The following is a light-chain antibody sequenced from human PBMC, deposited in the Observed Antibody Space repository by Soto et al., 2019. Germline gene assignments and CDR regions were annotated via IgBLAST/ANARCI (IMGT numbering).Light chain of an antibody. CDR2: EVS. Sequence: QSALTQPASVSGSPGQSITISCTGTSSDVGSFNLVSWYQHHPGKAPKLMIYEVSKRPSGVSNRFSGSKSGNTASLTISGLQAEDEADYSCCSYAGSSTWVFGGGTKLTVL. CDR3: CSYAGSSTWV. V-gene: IGLV2-23*02. CDR1: SSDVGSFNL. J-gene: IGLJ3*02.